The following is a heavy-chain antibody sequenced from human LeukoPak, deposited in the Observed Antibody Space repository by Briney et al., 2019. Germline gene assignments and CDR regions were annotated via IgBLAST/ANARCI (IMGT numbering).Heavy chain of an antibody. Sequence: GGSLRLSCAASGFTFSSYAMSWVRQAPGKGLEWVSAISGSGASTYYADSVKGRFTISRDNSKNTLYLQMNSLRAEDTAVYYCARLRSSGWYFDYWGQGTLVTVSS. D-gene: IGHD6-19*01. V-gene: IGHV3-23*01. J-gene: IGHJ4*02. CDR1: GFTFSSYA. CDR3: ARLRSSGWYFDY. CDR2: ISGSGAST.